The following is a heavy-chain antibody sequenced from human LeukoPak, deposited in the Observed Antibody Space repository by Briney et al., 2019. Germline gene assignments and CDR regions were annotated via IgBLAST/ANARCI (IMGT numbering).Heavy chain of an antibody. CDR2: IIPIFGTA. CDR1: GGTFSSYA. CDR3: ARAKYCGGDCSHRYAFDI. Sequence: SVKVSCKASGGTFSSYAISWVRQAPGQGLEWMGGIIPIFGTANYAQKFQGRVTITADESTSTAYMELSSLRSEDTAVYYCARAKYCGGDCSHRYAFDIWGQGTMVTVSS. J-gene: IGHJ3*02. V-gene: IGHV1-69*13. D-gene: IGHD2-21*01.